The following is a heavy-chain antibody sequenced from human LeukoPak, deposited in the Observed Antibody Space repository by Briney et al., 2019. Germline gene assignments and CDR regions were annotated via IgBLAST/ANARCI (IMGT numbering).Heavy chain of an antibody. CDR1: GGTFSSYA. J-gene: IGHJ4*02. V-gene: IGHV1-69*04. CDR2: IIPILGIA. Sequence: SVKVSCKASGGTFSSYAISWVRQAPGQGLEWMGRIIPILGIANYAQKFQGRVTITADKSTSTAYMELSSLRSEDTAVYYCARDPQLSIVVGTFGAPPTGWGQGTLVTVSS. D-gene: IGHD2-21*02. CDR3: ARDPQLSIVVGTFGAPPTG.